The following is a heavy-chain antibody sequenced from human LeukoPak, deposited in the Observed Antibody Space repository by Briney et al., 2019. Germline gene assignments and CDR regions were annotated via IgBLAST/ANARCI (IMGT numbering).Heavy chain of an antibody. J-gene: IGHJ4*02. CDR2: ISGNSVYI. Sequence: GGSLRLSCSASGFNFLGHSMHWVRQAPGKGPEWVSGISGNSVYIGYADSVKGRFTISRDNAGKSLYLQMNSLRPEDTALYYCAKEIRAGDSPLDYWGQGTLLTVSS. V-gene: IGHV3-9*01. CDR3: AKEIRAGDSPLDY. CDR1: GFNFLGHS. D-gene: IGHD3-16*01.